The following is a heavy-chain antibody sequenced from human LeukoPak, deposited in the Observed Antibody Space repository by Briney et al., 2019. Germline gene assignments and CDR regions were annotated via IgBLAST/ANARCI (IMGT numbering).Heavy chain of an antibody. Sequence: SETLSLTCAVYGGSFSGYYWSWIRQPPGKGLEWIGEINHSGSTNYNPSLKSRVTISVDTSKNQFSLKLSSVTAADTAVYYCARHRSYYGSGSYYTPYYFDYWGQGTLVTVSS. CDR3: ARHRSYYGSGSYYTPYYFDY. D-gene: IGHD3-10*01. J-gene: IGHJ4*02. V-gene: IGHV4-34*01. CDR1: GGSFSGYY. CDR2: INHSGST.